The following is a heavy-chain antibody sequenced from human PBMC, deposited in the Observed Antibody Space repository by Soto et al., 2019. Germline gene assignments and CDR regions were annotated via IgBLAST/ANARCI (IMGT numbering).Heavy chain of an antibody. CDR2: IYYSGTT. Sequence: SETLSLTCTVSGGSISSGGYYWTWIRQPPGKGLEWIGNIYYSGTTYYDPSLKSRVTISVDTSKNQFSLKLSSVTAADTAVYYCARHKGGYYSGVDVWGQGTTVTVSS. D-gene: IGHD3-16*01. CDR1: GGSISSGGYY. V-gene: IGHV4-39*01. CDR3: ARHKGGYYSGVDV. J-gene: IGHJ6*02.